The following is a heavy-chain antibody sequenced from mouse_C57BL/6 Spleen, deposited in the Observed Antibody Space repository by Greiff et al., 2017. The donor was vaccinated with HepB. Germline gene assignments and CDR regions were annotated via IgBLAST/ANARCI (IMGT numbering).Heavy chain of an antibody. V-gene: IGHV5-6*01. D-gene: IGHD2-3*01. CDR3: ARQRGYDGYTGAMDY. J-gene: IGHJ4*01. CDR2: ISSGGSYT. Sequence: EVQGVESGGDLVKPGGSLKLSCAASGFTFSSYGMSWVRQTPDKRLEWVATISSGGSYTYYPDSVKGRFTISRDNAKNTLYLQMSSLKSEDTAMYYCARQRGYDGYTGAMDYWGQGTSVTVSS. CDR1: GFTFSSYG.